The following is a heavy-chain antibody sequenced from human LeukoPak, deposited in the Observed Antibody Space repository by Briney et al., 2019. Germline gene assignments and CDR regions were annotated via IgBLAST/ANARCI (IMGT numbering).Heavy chain of an antibody. Sequence: GGSLRLSCAASGFTFSSYWMHWVRQAPGKGLVWVSRINGDGSRTSYADSVKGRFTISRDNAKNSLYLQLNSLRAEDTAVYYCAKDSAYAYYGSGSYWDYWGQGTLVTVSS. D-gene: IGHD3-10*01. CDR3: AKDSAYAYYGSGSYWDY. CDR2: INGDGSRT. CDR1: GFTFSSYW. J-gene: IGHJ4*02. V-gene: IGHV3-74*01.